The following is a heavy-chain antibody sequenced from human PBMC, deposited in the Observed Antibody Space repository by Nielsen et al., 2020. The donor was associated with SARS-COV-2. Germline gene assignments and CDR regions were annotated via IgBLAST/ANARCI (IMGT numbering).Heavy chain of an antibody. CDR1: GFTFSRFG. Sequence: GESLKISCAASGFTFSRFGMHWVRQTPGRGLEWVAYISYDGSDQYYEDSLKGRFTISRDNSKDTLYLQMDSVRTEDTAVYYCAKEVSQYSSGWYYIDWGQGTLVAVSS. V-gene: IGHV3-30*18. J-gene: IGHJ4*02. D-gene: IGHD6-13*01. CDR2: ISYDGSDQ. CDR3: AKEVSQYSSGWYYID.